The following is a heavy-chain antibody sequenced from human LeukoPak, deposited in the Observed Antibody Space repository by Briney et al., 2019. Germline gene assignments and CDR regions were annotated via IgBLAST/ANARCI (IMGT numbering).Heavy chain of an antibody. CDR2: IYTSGGT. CDR1: GGSISSGSYY. V-gene: IGHV4-61*02. CDR3: ARVPYYYDSSGYPLGAFDI. Sequence: SQTLSLTCTVSGGSISSGSYYWSWIRQPAGKGLEWIGRIYTSGGTNYNPSLKSRVTISVDTSKNQSSLKLSSVTAADTAVYYCARVPYYYDSSGYPLGAFDIWGQGTMVTVSS. D-gene: IGHD3-22*01. J-gene: IGHJ3*02.